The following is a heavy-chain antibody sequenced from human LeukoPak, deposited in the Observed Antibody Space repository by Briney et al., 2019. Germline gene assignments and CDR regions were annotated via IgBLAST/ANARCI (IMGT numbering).Heavy chain of an antibody. Sequence: SVKVSCKASGGTFSSCAISWVRQAPGQGLEWMGRIIPIFGTANYAQKFQGRVTITTDESTSTAYMELSSLRSEDTAVYYCASGSRDGNYYYYYVDVWGKGTTVTVSS. CDR2: IIPIFGTA. CDR3: ASGSRDGNYYYYYVDV. D-gene: IGHD2-15*01. CDR1: GGTFSSCA. J-gene: IGHJ6*03. V-gene: IGHV1-69*05.